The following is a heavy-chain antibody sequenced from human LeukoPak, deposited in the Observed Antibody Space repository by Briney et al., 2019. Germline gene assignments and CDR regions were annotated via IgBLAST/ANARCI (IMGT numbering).Heavy chain of an antibody. D-gene: IGHD1-26*01. CDR1: GFTVSSNY. J-gene: IGHJ6*02. V-gene: IGHV3-53*04. CDR3: ARGGGLSGGYSDGMDV. CDR2: IYSGGST. Sequence: GGSLRLSCAASGFTVSSNYMSWVRQAPGKGLEWGSVIYSGGSTYYADPVKGRFTISRHNSKNTQYLQMNSLRAEHRAVYYGARGGGLSGGYSDGMDVWGQGTTVPVSS.